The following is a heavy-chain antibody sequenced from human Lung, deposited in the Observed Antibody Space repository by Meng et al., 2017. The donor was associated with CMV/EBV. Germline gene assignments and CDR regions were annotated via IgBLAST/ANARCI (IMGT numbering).Heavy chain of an antibody. CDR2: INPSGGST. CDR1: GYTFTSYY. J-gene: IGHJ1*01. CDR3: ARLYCSSTSCYTAGYFQH. V-gene: IGHV1-46*01. D-gene: IGHD2-2*02. Sequence: ASVXVSXKASGYTFTSYYMHWVRQAPGQGLEWMGIINPSGGSTSYAQKFQGRVTMTRDTSTSTVYMELSSLRSEDTAVYYCARLYCSSTSCYTAGYFQHWGQGTLVTVPS.